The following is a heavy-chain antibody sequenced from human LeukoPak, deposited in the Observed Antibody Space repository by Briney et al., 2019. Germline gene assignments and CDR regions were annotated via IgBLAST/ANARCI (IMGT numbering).Heavy chain of an antibody. V-gene: IGHV4-59*01. D-gene: IGHD4-11*01. J-gene: IGHJ6*02. CDR1: GGSISPYY. Sequence: SETLSLTCTVSGGSISPYYWSWIRQPPGKGLEWIGYIYYSGSTNYNPSLKSRVTISVDTSKNQFSLKLSSVTAADTAVYYCARDPYDYSNYYYYGMDVWGQGTTVTVSS. CDR3: ARDPYDYSNYYYYGMDV. CDR2: IYYSGST.